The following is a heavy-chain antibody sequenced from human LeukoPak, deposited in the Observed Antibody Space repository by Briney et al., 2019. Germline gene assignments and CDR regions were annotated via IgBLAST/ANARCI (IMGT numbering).Heavy chain of an antibody. CDR3: ARDSGSSGRLGRFDN. Sequence: RTGGSLRLSCAASGFTLSTYWMTWVRQAPGKGLEWVANIKQDGSEKYYVDSVKGRFTISRDNAKKLLYLQMNSLRVEDTAVYYCARDSGSSGRLGRFDNWGQGTLVTVSP. D-gene: IGHD6-19*01. CDR2: IKQDGSEK. V-gene: IGHV3-7*01. CDR1: GFTLSTYW. J-gene: IGHJ4*02.